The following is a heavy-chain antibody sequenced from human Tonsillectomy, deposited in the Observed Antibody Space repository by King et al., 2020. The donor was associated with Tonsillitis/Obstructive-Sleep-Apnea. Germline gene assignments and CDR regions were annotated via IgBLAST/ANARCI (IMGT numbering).Heavy chain of an antibody. V-gene: IGHV3-48*03. D-gene: IGHD3-3*01. CDR1: GFTFTDYA. CDR3: AREEVDYDFGSGPHFDP. Sequence: VQLVESGGDLVQPGGSLRLSCAASGFTFTDYAMNWVRQAPGKGLEWVSYIDSSGAAINYADSVKGRFTISRDDAKSSLYLQMNSLRAEDTAVYYCAREEVDYDFGSGPHFDPWGQGTLVTVSS. J-gene: IGHJ5*02. CDR2: IDSSGAAI.